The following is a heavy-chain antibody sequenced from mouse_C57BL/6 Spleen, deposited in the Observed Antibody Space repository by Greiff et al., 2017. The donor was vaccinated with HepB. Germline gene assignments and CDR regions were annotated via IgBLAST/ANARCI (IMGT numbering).Heavy chain of an antibody. CDR1: GYTFTDYY. CDR2: INPNNGGT. D-gene: IGHD1-1*01. Sequence: VQLQQSGPELVKPGASVKISCKASGYTFTDYYMNWVKQSHGKSLEWIGDINPNNGGTSYNQKFKGKATLTVDKSSSTAYMELRSLTSEDSAVYYCARGIYYGSSYGYWYFDVWGTGTTVTVSS. V-gene: IGHV1-26*01. J-gene: IGHJ1*03. CDR3: ARGIYYGSSYGYWYFDV.